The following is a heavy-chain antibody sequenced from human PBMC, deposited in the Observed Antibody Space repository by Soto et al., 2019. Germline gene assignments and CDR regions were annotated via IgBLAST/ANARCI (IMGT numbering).Heavy chain of an antibody. Sequence: PGASLRLSCAASGCTFSAYYMSWIRQAPGKGLEWVSYISNSDDTTYYADSVKGRFTISRDNAKNSLYLQMNSLRAEDTAVYYCARDALFSRSGKLDGFDIWGQGTMVTVSS. CDR3: ARDALFSRSGKLDGFDI. CDR1: GCTFSAYY. D-gene: IGHD3-10*01. J-gene: IGHJ3*02. CDR2: ISNSDDTT. V-gene: IGHV3-11*01.